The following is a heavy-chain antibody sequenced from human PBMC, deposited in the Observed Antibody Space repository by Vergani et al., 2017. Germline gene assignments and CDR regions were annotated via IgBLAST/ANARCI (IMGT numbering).Heavy chain of an antibody. V-gene: IGHV3-33*01. D-gene: IGHD2-21*01. CDR3: AREGGDARSFDY. Sequence: QVQLVESGGGVVQPGRSLRLSCAASGFTFSSYGMHWVRQAPGKGLEWVAVIWDDGSNKYYADSVKGRFTISRDNSKNTLYLQMNSLRAEDTAVYYCAREGGDARSFDYWGQGTLVTVSS. J-gene: IGHJ4*02. CDR1: GFTFSSYG. CDR2: IWDDGSNK.